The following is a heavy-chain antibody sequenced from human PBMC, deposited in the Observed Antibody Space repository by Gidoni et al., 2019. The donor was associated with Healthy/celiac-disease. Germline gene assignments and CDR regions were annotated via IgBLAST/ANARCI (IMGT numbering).Heavy chain of an antibody. J-gene: IGHJ6*02. CDR2: ISYDGSNK. V-gene: IGHV3-30-3*01. CDR1: GFTFSRYA. Sequence: QVQLVESGGGVVQPGRSLRLSCAASGFTFSRYAMHWVRQAPGKGLEWVAVISYDGSNKYYADSVKGRFTISRDNSKNTLYLQMNSLRAEDTAVYYCARDLGSGYYDFLTGYYTHDYYYGMDVWGQGTTVTVSS. CDR3: ARDLGSGYYDFLTGYYTHDYYYGMDV. D-gene: IGHD3-9*01.